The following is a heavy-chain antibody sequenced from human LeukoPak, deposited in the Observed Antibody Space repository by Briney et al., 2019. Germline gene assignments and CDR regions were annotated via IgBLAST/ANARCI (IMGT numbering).Heavy chain of an antibody. Sequence: ASAKVSCKASGYTFTGYYMHWVRQAPGQGLEWMGWTNPNSGGTNYAQKFQGRVTMTRDTSITTAYMELSSLRSDDTAVYYCARVGGALGAKDYWGQGTLVTVSS. D-gene: IGHD1-26*01. CDR1: GYTFTGYY. V-gene: IGHV1-2*02. CDR3: ARVGGALGAKDY. CDR2: TNPNSGGT. J-gene: IGHJ4*02.